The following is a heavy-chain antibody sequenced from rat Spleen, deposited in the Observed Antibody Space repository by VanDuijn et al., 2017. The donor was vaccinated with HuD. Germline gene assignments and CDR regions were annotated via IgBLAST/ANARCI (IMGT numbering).Heavy chain of an antibody. J-gene: IGHJ4*01. CDR2: INSAGST. Sequence: EVQLQESGPGLVKPSQSLSLTCSVTGYSITSSYRWNWIRKFPGNKLEWMGYINSAGSTNYNPSLKSRISITRDTSKNQFFLQVNSVTTEDTATYYCARGYYYDGTYHYGDVLDAWGQGASVTVSS. D-gene: IGHD1-12*02. V-gene: IGHV3-3*01. CDR3: ARGYYYDGTYHYGDVLDA. CDR1: GYSITSSYR.